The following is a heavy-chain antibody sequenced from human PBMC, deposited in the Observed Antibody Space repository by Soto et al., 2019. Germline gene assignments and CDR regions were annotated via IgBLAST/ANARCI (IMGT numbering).Heavy chain of an antibody. CDR3: ARAGGLGAVAVDY. D-gene: IGHD6-19*01. CDR1: GGSFSGYY. Sequence: SETLSLTCAVYGGSFSGYYWNWIRQPPGKGLEWIGEINHSGSTNYNPSLKSRVTISVDTSKNQFSLKLSSVTAADTAVYYCARAGGLGAVAVDYWGQGTLVT. V-gene: IGHV4-34*01. J-gene: IGHJ4*02. CDR2: INHSGST.